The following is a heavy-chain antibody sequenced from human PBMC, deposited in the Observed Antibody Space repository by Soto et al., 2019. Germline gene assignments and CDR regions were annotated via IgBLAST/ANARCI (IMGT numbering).Heavy chain of an antibody. J-gene: IGHJ4*02. CDR3: ARVQRSPRSTKSFDS. Sequence: QVQLQQWGAGLLKPSETLSLTCAVSGGSFSGYYWSWIRQPPGKGLEWMGEINHSGSTNYNPSLNSRVTTSIDPSTNKFSLKMGAETAADTGVYYCARVQRSPRSTKSFDSWGQGTLVTVSS. CDR2: INHSGST. CDR1: GGSFSGYY. D-gene: IGHD1-26*01. V-gene: IGHV4-34*01.